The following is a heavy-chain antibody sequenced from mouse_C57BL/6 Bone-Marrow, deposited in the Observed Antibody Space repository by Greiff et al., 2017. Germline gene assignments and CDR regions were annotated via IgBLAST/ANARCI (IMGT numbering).Heavy chain of an antibody. CDR3: AREGGIQFAY. J-gene: IGHJ3*01. CDR1: GYSIASGYY. CDR2: ISYDGSN. Sequence: EVQLQESGPGLVKPSQSLSLTCSVTGYSIASGYYWNWIRQFPGNKLEWMGYISYDGSNNYNPSLKNRISITRDTSKNQFFLKLNSVTTEDTATYYCAREGGIQFAYWGQGTLVTVSA. V-gene: IGHV3-6*01.